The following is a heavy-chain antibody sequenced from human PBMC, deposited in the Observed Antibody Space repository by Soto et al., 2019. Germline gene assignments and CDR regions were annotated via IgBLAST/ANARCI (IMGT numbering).Heavy chain of an antibody. Sequence: GGSLRLSCAASGFTFSSYGMHWVRQAPGKGLEWVAVIWYDGSNKYYADSVKGRFTISRDNSKNTLYLQMNSLRAEDTAVYYCARDGHYYDSSGYQPYYYYGMDVWGQGTTVTVSS. V-gene: IGHV3-33*01. D-gene: IGHD3-22*01. CDR1: GFTFSSYG. CDR3: ARDGHYYDSSGYQPYYYYGMDV. J-gene: IGHJ6*02. CDR2: IWYDGSNK.